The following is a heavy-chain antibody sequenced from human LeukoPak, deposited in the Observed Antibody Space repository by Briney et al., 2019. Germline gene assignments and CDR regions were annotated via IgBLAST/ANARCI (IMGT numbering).Heavy chain of an antibody. Sequence: SETLSLTCTVSGYSISSGYYWGWIRQPPGKGLEWIGSIYHSGSAYYNPSLKSRVTISVDTSKNQFSLKLSSVTAADTAVYYCARSPATMRYYYMDVWGKGTTVTVSS. CDR1: GYSISSGYY. V-gene: IGHV4-38-2*02. D-gene: IGHD2-2*01. CDR3: ARSPATMRYYYMDV. CDR2: IYHSGSA. J-gene: IGHJ6*03.